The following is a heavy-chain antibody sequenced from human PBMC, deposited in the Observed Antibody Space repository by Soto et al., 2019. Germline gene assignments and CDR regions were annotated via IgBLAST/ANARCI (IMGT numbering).Heavy chain of an antibody. V-gene: IGHV1-69*01. CDR2: IIPILGIT. Sequence: QAQLMQSGAEVKKPGSSVKVSCKASGGTFSGYAISWVRQAPGQGLEWMGGIIPILGITNYAEKFQGRITIAADEATGTVYMDLRSVRSEDTAVYYCARDPRSITGSTSSEDFQHWGQGTLVSVSS. CDR3: ARDPRSITGSTSSEDFQH. CDR1: GGTFSGYA. D-gene: IGHD1-20*01. J-gene: IGHJ1*01.